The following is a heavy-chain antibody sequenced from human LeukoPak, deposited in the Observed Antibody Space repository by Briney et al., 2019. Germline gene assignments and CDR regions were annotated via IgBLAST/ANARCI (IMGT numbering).Heavy chain of an antibody. CDR1: GYTFTSYY. Sequence: ASVKVSCKASGYTFTSYYMHWVRQAPGQGLEWMGIINPSGGSTSYAQKFQGRVTMTTDTSTGTAYMELRSLRSDDTAVYYCARGSSLIDYWGQGTQVTVSS. V-gene: IGHV1-46*01. CDR3: ARGSSLIDY. CDR2: INPSGGST. J-gene: IGHJ4*02. D-gene: IGHD3-10*01.